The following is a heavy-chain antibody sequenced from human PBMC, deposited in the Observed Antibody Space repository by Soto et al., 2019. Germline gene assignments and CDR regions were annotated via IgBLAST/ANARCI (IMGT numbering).Heavy chain of an antibody. D-gene: IGHD2-2*01. CDR2: LIPMFGTT. Sequence: QVQLVQSGSEVKTPGSSVKVSCEASGGTFSSYSINWVRQAPGQGLEWMGRLIPMFGTTDYAQRFQGRVTFTADESTSTASMEVTTLTSEDTAVYYCARAVVLTFSRFYDVDVWGQGTTVNVSS. V-gene: IGHV1-69*18. J-gene: IGHJ6*02. CDR1: GGTFSSYS. CDR3: ARAVVLTFSRFYDVDV.